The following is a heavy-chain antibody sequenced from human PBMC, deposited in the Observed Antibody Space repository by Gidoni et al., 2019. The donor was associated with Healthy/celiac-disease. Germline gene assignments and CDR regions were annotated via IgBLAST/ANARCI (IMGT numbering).Heavy chain of an antibody. D-gene: IGHD6-19*01. CDR3: TRVLGPNGYSSGWATYYYGMDV. CDR1: GFTFGDHA. Sequence: EVQLVESRGGLVQPGRSLRLSCTASGFTFGDHAMSWVRQAPGKGLEWVGFIRSKAYGGTTEYAASVKGRFTISRDDSKSIAYLQMNSLKTEDTAVYYCTRVLGPNGYSSGWATYYYGMDVWGQGTTVTVSS. J-gene: IGHJ6*02. CDR2: IRSKAYGGTT. V-gene: IGHV3-49*04.